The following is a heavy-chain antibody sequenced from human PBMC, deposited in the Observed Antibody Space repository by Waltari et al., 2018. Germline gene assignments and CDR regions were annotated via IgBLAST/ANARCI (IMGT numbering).Heavy chain of an antibody. J-gene: IGHJ4*02. CDR1: GGSISSYY. Sequence: QVQLQESGPGLVKPSETLSLTCTVSGGSISSYYWSWIRQPPGKGLEWIGYIYYSGSTNYNPSLKSRVPISVDTSKNQFSLKLSSVTAADTAVYYCARDAYCTNGVCYNGVDYWGQGTLVTVSS. V-gene: IGHV4-59*01. CDR3: ARDAYCTNGVCYNGVDY. CDR2: IYYSGST. D-gene: IGHD2-8*01.